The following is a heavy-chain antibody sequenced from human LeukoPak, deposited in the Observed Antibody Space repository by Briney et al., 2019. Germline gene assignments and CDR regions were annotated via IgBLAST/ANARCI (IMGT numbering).Heavy chain of an antibody. Sequence: ASVKVSCKVSGYTLTELSMHWVRQAPGKGLEWMGGFDPEDGETIYAQKFQGRVTMTEDTSTDTAYMELSSLRSEDTAVYYCATGSITMVRGVLDYWGQGTLVTVSS. CDR1: GYTLTELS. J-gene: IGHJ4*02. CDR3: ATGSITMVRGVLDY. D-gene: IGHD3-10*01. CDR2: FDPEDGET. V-gene: IGHV1-24*01.